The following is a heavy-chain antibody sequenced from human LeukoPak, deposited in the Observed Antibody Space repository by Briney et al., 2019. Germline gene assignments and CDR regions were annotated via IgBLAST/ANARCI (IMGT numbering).Heavy chain of an antibody. CDR3: ARDKYGIGASYYGSGSYSEYYYYYGMDV. D-gene: IGHD3-10*01. Sequence: GASVKVSCKASGYTFTSYGISRVRQAPGQGLEWMGWIIAYNGKTNYAQKLQGRVTMTTDTSTSTAYMELRSLRSDDTAVYYCARDKYGIGASYYGSGSYSEYYYYYGMDVWGKGTTVTVSS. CDR2: IIAYNGKT. CDR1: GYTFTSYG. J-gene: IGHJ6*04. V-gene: IGHV1-18*04.